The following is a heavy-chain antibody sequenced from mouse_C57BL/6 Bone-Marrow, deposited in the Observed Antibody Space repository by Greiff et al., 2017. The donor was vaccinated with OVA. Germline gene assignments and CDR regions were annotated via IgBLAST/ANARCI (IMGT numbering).Heavy chain of an antibody. CDR2: INPSSGYP. J-gene: IGHJ3*01. V-gene: IGHV1-7*01. CDR1: GYTFTSYW. Sequence: VKLMESGAELAKPGASVKLSCKASGYTFTSYWMHWVKQRPGQGLEWIGYINPSSGYPTFNQEFKEKATLTAEKSSSTAYMQLSRLTYEDSADYYCARGSLLYGGFAYWGQGTLVTVSA. D-gene: IGHD2-12*01. CDR3: ARGSLLYGGFAY.